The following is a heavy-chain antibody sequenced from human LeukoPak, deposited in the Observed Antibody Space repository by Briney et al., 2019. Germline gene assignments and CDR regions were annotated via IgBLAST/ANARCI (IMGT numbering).Heavy chain of an antibody. Sequence: PSETLSLTCAVYGGSFSGYYWAWIRQPPGKGLEWIGSIYYSGSTYYNPSLKSRVTISVDTSKNQFSLKLSSVTAADTAVYYCARDSPPIYGSGSSTLLDYWGQGTLVTVSS. D-gene: IGHD3-10*01. CDR2: IYYSGST. J-gene: IGHJ4*02. V-gene: IGHV4-34*01. CDR3: ARDSPPIYGSGSSTLLDY. CDR1: GGSFSGYY.